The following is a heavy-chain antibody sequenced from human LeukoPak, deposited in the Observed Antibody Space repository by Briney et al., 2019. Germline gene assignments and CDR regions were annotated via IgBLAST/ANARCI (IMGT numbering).Heavy chain of an antibody. CDR3: ATDLDSSSWAF. CDR1: GFTFSFYS. Sequence: PGGSLRLSCGASGFTFSFYSMNWVRQAPGKGLEWVSTISSSSSSKYYADSVKGRFTISRDNAKNSLYLQMNSLRVEDTAVYYCATDLDSSSWAFGGQGTLVTVSS. V-gene: IGHV3-21*04. CDR2: ISSSSSSK. D-gene: IGHD6-13*01. J-gene: IGHJ4*02.